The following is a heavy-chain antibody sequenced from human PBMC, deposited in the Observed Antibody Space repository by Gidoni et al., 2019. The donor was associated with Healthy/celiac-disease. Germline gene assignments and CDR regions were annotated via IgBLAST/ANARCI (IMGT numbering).Heavy chain of an antibody. V-gene: IGHV1-46*01. Sequence: QVQLVQSGAAVKKPGASVKVSCKASGYTFTSYYMHWVRQAPGQGLEWMGIINPRGGSTSYAQKFQGRVTMTRDTSTSTVYMELSSLRSEDTAVYYCARDRVVVAARGQGYYYGMDVWGQGTTVTVSS. CDR3: ARDRVVVAARGQGYYYGMDV. D-gene: IGHD2-15*01. CDR1: GYTFTSYY. J-gene: IGHJ6*02. CDR2: INPRGGST.